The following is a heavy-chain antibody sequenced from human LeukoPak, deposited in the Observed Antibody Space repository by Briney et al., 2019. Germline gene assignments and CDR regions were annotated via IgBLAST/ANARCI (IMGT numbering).Heavy chain of an antibody. Sequence: GGSLRHSCAASGISFSTSAMSWVRQAPGKGLEWVSVISASGDETYYADSAKGRFTISRDNSKSTLFLQMNSLRAEDTAVYHCAKGSGGAAFDPWGQGTLVTVSS. J-gene: IGHJ5*02. CDR1: GISFSTSA. CDR2: ISASGDET. CDR3: AKGSGGAAFDP. D-gene: IGHD2-15*01. V-gene: IGHV3-23*01.